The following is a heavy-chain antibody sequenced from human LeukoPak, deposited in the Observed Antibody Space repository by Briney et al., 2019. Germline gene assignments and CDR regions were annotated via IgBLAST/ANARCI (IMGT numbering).Heavy chain of an antibody. D-gene: IGHD3-22*01. V-gene: IGHV3-66*01. CDR2: IYSGGST. CDR3: ARGGRFYYDSSGYYEPPLYYFDY. Sequence: GGSLRLSCAASEFSVGSNYMTWVRQAPGKGLEWVSLIYSGGSTYYADSVKGRFTISRDNSKNTLYLQMNSLRAEDTAVYYCARGGRFYYDSSGYYEPPLYYFDYWGQGTLVTVSS. J-gene: IGHJ4*02. CDR1: EFSVGSNY.